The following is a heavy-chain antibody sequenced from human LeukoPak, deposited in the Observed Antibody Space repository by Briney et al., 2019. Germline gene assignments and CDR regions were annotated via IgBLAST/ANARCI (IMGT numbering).Heavy chain of an antibody. V-gene: IGHV3-33*08. CDR3: ARFYGSGSYYWDY. J-gene: IGHJ4*02. Sequence: GGSLRLSCAASGFTFSSYWMSWVRQAPGKGLEWVAVIWYDGSNKYYADSVKGRFTISRDNSKNTLYLQMNSLRAEDTAVYYCARFYGSGSYYWDYWGQGTLVTVSS. CDR2: IWYDGSNK. D-gene: IGHD3-10*01. CDR1: GFTFSSYW.